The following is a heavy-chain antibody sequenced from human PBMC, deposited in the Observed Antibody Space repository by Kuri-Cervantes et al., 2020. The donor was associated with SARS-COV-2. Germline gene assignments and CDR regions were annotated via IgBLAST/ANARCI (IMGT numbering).Heavy chain of an antibody. D-gene: IGHD1-26*01. J-gene: IGHJ4*02. V-gene: IGHV3-11*06. CDR2: ISSSSSYT. CDR1: GFTFSDYY. Sequence: LSLTCAAPGFTFSDYYMSWIRQAPGKGLEWVSYISSSSSYTNYADSVKGRFTISRDNAKNSLYLQMNSLRAEDTAVYYCARVKISSGSYYVVYFDYWGQGTLVTVSS. CDR3: ARVKISSGSYYVVYFDY.